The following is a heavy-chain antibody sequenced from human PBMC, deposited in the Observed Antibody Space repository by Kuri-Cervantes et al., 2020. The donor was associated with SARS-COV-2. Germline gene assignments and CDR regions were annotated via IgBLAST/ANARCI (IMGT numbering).Heavy chain of an antibody. Sequence: ESLKISCTVSGGSISSHYWSWIRQPPGKGLEWIGYIYYSGSTNYNPSLKSRVTISVDTSKNQFSLKLSSVTAADTAVYYCATLPARKAITNWFDPWGQGTLVTVSS. CDR2: IYYSGST. D-gene: IGHD1-14*01. J-gene: IGHJ5*02. V-gene: IGHV4-59*08. CDR3: ATLPARKAITNWFDP. CDR1: GGSISSHY.